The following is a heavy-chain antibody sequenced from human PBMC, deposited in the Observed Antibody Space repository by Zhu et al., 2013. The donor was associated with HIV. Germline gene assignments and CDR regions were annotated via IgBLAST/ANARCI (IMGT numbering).Heavy chain of an antibody. CDR1: GGTFSSYA. J-gene: IGHJ4*02. CDR2: IIPIFGTA. CDR3: ARGIIGYYYDSSGYYFDY. Sequence: QVQLVQSGAEVKKPGSSVKVSCKASGGTFSSYAISWVRQAPGQGLEWMGGIIPIFGTANYAQKFQGRVTITADESTSTAYMELSSLRSEDTAVYYCARGIIGYYYDSSGYYFDYWGRGNPRSPSPQ. V-gene: IGHV1-69*01. D-gene: IGHD3-22*01.